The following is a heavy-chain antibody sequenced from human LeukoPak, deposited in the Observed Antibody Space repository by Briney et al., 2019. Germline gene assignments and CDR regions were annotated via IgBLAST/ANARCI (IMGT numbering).Heavy chain of an antibody. CDR3: VRLLRGSSYSYYFDY. J-gene: IGHJ4*02. D-gene: IGHD3-22*01. V-gene: IGHV4-39*01. CDR1: GGSISSSSYY. CDR2: IYYSGST. Sequence: TSETLSLTCTVSGGSISSSSYYWDWIRQPPGKGLEWIGTIYYSGSTYYNPSLKSRLTMSVDTSKSQFSLMLSSVTAADTAVYYCVRLLRGSSYSYYFDYWGQGTLVTVSS.